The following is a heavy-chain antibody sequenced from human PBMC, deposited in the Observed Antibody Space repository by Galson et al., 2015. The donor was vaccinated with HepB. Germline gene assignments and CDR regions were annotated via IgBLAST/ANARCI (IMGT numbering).Heavy chain of an antibody. V-gene: IGHV3-15*01. J-gene: IGHJ6*02. CDR3: TTDASSAYYYGYYYGMDV. Sequence: SLRLSCAAPGFTFSNAWMSWVRQAPGKGLEWVGRIKSKTDGGTTDYAAPVKARFTISRDDSKNTLYLQMNSLKTEDTAVYYCTTDASSAYYYGYYYGMDVWGQGTTVTVSS. CDR2: IKSKTDGGTT. D-gene: IGHD3-22*01. CDR1: GFTFSNAW.